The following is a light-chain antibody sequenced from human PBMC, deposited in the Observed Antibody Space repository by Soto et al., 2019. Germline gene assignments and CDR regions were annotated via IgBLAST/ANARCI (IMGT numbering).Light chain of an antibody. CDR2: EVS. V-gene: IGLV2-14*01. J-gene: IGLJ1*01. CDR3: NSYTSSSTLYV. Sequence: QSALTQPASVSGSPGQSITISFTGTSSDIGGYNYVSWYQQHPGKAPKLMLYEVSNRPSGVSNRLSGSKSGNTASLTISGLQAADEADYYCNSYTSSSTLYVFGTGTKVTVL. CDR1: SSDIGGYNY.